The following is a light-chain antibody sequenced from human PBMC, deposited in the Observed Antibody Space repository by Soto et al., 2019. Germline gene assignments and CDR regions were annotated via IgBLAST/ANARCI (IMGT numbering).Light chain of an antibody. J-gene: IGKJ4*01. CDR2: QVS. CDR3: MQGTHWPPT. CDR1: QSLVYTDGNTY. Sequence: DVVMTQSPLSLPVTLGQPASISCRSSQSLVYTDGNTYLNWFHQRPGQSPRRLLYQVSNRDSGVPDXXSGXXXXXXXXLKIDRVEAEDVGVYYCMQGTHWPPTIGGGTTVEIK. V-gene: IGKV2-30*01.